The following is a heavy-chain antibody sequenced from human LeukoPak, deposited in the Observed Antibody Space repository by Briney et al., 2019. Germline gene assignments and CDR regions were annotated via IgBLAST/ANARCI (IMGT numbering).Heavy chain of an antibody. J-gene: IGHJ6*02. CDR1: GFTFSSYG. CDR2: IWYDGSNK. CDR3: ARDGPCRGCYSYGYFNYGMDV. V-gene: IGHV3-33*01. D-gene: IGHD5-18*01. Sequence: PGGSLRLSCAVSGFTFSSYGMHWVRQAPGKGLEWVAVIWYDGSNKYYADSVKGRFTISRDNSKNTLYLQMNSLRAEDTAVYYCARDGPCRGCYSYGYFNYGMDVWGQGTTVTVSS.